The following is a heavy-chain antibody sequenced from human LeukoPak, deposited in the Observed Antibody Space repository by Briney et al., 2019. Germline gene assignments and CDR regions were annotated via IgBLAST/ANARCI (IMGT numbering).Heavy chain of an antibody. V-gene: IGHV3-33*01. CDR3: ARAKIERGTLDI. CDR2: IWYDGSNK. D-gene: IGHD1-14*01. CDR1: GFTFSSYG. Sequence: GRSLRLSCAASGFTFSSYGMHWVRQAPGKGLEWVAVIWYDGSNKYYADSVKGRFTISRDNSKNTLYLQMNSLRAEDTAVYYCARAKIERGTLDIWGQGTMVTVSS. J-gene: IGHJ3*02.